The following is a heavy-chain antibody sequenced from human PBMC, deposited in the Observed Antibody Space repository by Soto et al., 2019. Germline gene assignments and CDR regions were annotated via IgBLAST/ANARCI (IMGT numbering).Heavy chain of an antibody. V-gene: IGHV3-66*01. Sequence: EVQLVESGGGLVQPGGSLRLSCAASGFTVSSNYMSWVRQAPGKGLEWVSVIYSGGSTYYADSVKSRFTISRDNSKNTLNLQRTSLSAVDNGVYDCARDEQLGGFDPWGQGTLVTVSS. CDR1: GFTVSSNY. D-gene: IGHD6-13*01. J-gene: IGHJ5*02. CDR2: IYSGGST. CDR3: ARDEQLGGFDP.